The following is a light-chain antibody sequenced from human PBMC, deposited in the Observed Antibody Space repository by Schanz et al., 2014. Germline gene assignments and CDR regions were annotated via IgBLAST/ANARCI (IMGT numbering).Light chain of an antibody. Sequence: AIRITQSPSSLSASTGDRVTITCRASQGISSYLAWYQQKPGKAPKLLIYAASTLQSGVPSRFSGSGSGTDFTLTISSLQPEDFATYYCQQSYNAPRSTFGHGTRL. CDR2: AAS. CDR3: QQSYNAPRST. V-gene: IGKV1-8*01. J-gene: IGKJ2*01. CDR1: QGISSY.